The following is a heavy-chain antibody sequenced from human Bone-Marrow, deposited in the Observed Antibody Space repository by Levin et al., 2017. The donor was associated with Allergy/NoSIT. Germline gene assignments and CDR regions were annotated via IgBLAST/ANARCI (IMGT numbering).Heavy chain of an antibody. Sequence: SLKISCAASGFTFDDYAMHWVRGVPGKGLEWVSGISWDSGRIDYGDSVKGRFTISRDNAKNSLYLQMDSLRPEDTALYYCARRDVDYGFDYWGQGILVTVSS. CDR2: ISWDSGRI. V-gene: IGHV3-9*01. D-gene: IGHD4-17*01. CDR1: GFTFDDYA. CDR3: ARRDVDYGFDY. J-gene: IGHJ4*02.